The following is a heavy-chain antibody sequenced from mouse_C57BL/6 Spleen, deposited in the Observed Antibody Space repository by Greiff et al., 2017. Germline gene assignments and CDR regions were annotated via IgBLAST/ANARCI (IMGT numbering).Heavy chain of an antibody. J-gene: IGHJ4*01. Sequence: VQLQQSGAELVRPGASVKLSCKASGFNIKDDYMHWVKQRPEQGLEWIGWIDPENGDTEYASKFQGKATITADTSSNTAYLQLSSLTSEDTAVYYCTKNRDYAMGDWGQGASVTVSS. CDR3: TKNRDYAMGD. V-gene: IGHV14-4*01. D-gene: IGHD5-2*01. CDR2: IDPENGDT. CDR1: GFNIKDDY.